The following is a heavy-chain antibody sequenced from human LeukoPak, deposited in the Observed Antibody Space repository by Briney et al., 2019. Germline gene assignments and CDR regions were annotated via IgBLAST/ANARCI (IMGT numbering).Heavy chain of an antibody. Sequence: PGGSLRLSCAASGFIVSSNYMSWVRQAPGKGLEWVSVIYSGGSTFYADSVKGRFTISRDNSKNTLYLQMNSLRAEDTAVYYCARVDTAMLTGFDYWGQGTLVTVSS. V-gene: IGHV3-53*01. CDR1: GFIVSSNY. J-gene: IGHJ4*02. CDR2: IYSGGST. CDR3: ARVDTAMLTGFDY. D-gene: IGHD5-18*01.